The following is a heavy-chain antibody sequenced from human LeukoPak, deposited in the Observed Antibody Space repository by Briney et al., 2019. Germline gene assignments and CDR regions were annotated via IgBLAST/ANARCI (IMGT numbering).Heavy chain of an antibody. CDR1: GGSISGYY. J-gene: IGHJ5*02. V-gene: IGHV4-4*07. CDR3: AREGAANWFDP. Sequence: SETLSLTYTVSGGSISGYYWTWVRQAAGKGLEYIGRIYTSGSTNYNPSLKGRVTISVDTSKNQFSLKLTSVTAADTAVYYCAREGAANWFDPWGRGTLVTVSS. CDR2: IYTSGST. D-gene: IGHD2-15*01.